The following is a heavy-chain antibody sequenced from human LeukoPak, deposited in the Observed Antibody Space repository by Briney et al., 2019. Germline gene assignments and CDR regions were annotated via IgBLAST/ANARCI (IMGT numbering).Heavy chain of an antibody. Sequence: PGGSLRLSCAASGFTFSSYGMHWVRQAPGKGLEWVSAISGGITYYADSVKGRFTISRDNSKNTLYLQMNSLRAEDTAVYYCAKEYCSSTTCYGCFDYWGQGTLVTVSS. V-gene: IGHV3-23*01. D-gene: IGHD2-2*01. CDR2: ISGGIT. CDR1: GFTFSSYG. CDR3: AKEYCSSTTCYGCFDY. J-gene: IGHJ4*02.